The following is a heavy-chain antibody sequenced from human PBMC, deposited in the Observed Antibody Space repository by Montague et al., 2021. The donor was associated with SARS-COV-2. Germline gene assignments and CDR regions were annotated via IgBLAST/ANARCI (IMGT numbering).Heavy chain of an antibody. CDR2: ISYTGHT. D-gene: IGHD5/OR15-5a*01. CDR3: ARSHYSVSWCPD. Sequence: SXTLSLTCAIYGGSFSGYFWGWIRQSPGRGLEWIGEISYTGHTRYNPSLQSRVSISGDSSENQFSLTLTSVTAADTAVYYCARSHYSVSWCPDWGQGTLVTVSS. J-gene: IGHJ4*02. CDR1: GGSFSGYF. V-gene: IGHV4-34*01.